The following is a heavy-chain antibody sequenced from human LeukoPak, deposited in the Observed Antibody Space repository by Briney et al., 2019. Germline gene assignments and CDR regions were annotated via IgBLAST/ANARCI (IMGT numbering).Heavy chain of an antibody. CDR1: GDSISSGSDY. CDR3: ARDRGYGNYFDY. CDR2: IYYSGNT. J-gene: IGHJ4*02. D-gene: IGHD3-22*01. V-gene: IGHV4-39*07. Sequence: SETLSLTCTVSGDSISSGSDYWAWIRQSPGRGLEWIASIYYSGNTYYNPSLESRVTISVDTSKNQFSLKLNSMTVADTAVYYCARDRGYGNYFDYWGQGTLVTAPS.